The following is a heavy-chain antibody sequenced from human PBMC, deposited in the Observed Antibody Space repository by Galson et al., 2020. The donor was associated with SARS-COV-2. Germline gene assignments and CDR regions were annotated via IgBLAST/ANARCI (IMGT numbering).Heavy chain of an antibody. CDR2: IYYSGST. D-gene: IGHD4-17*01. V-gene: IGHV4-39*01. CDR1: GGSISSSSYY. Sequence: ASETLSLTCTVSGGSISSSSYYWGWIRQPPGKGLEWLGSIYYSGSTYYNPSLKSRVTISVDTSKNQFSLKLSSVTAADTAVYYCARQMTTVTTDYWGQGTLVTVSS. CDR3: ARQMTTVTTDY. J-gene: IGHJ4*02.